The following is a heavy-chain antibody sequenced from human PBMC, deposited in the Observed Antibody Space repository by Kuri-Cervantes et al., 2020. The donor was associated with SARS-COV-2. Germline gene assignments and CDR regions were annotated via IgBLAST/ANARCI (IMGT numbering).Heavy chain of an antibody. CDR1: GYTFTGYY. CDR3: ARAGSSSSYYYYGMDV. CDR2: INPNSGGT. V-gene: IGHV1-2*02. D-gene: IGHD6-6*01. Sequence: ASVKVSCKASGYTFTGYYMHWVRQAPGQGLEWMGWINPNSGGTNYAQKFQGRVTMTRDTSISTAYMELSRLRSDDTAVYYCARAGSSSSYYYYGMDVWGQGTTVTVSS. J-gene: IGHJ6*02.